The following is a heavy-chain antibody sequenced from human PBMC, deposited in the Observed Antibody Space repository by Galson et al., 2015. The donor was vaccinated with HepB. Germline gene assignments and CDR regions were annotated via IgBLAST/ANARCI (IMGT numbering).Heavy chain of an antibody. D-gene: IGHD3-3*01. J-gene: IGHJ6*02. CDR1: GFTFSSYA. CDR3: ASSDFWSGDYYYYYGMDV. CDR2: ISYDGSNK. V-gene: IGHV3-30-3*01. Sequence: SLRLSCAASGFTFSSYAMHWVRQAPGKGLEWVAVISYDGSNKYYADSVKGRFTISRDNSKNTLYLQMNSLRAEDTAVYYCASSDFWSGDYYYYYGMDVWGQGTTVTVSS.